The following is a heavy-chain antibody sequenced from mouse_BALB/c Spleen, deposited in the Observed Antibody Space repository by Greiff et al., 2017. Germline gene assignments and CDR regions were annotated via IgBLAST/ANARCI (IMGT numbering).Heavy chain of an antibody. V-gene: IGHV5-6*01. Sequence: EVKLVESGGDLVKPGGSLKLSCAASGFTFSSYGMSWVRQTPDKRLEWVATISSGGSYTYYPDSVKGRFTISRDNAKNTLYLQMSSLKSEDTAMYYCARHGLSMDYWGQGTSVTVSS. CDR3: ARHGLSMDY. CDR2: ISSGGSYT. CDR1: GFTFSSYG. J-gene: IGHJ4*01.